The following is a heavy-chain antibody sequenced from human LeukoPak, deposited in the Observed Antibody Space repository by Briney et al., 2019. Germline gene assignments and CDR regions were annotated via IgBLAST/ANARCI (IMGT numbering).Heavy chain of an antibody. J-gene: IGHJ4*02. D-gene: IGHD3-10*01. CDR2: IIPIFGTA. V-gene: IGHV1-69*01. Sequence: SVKVSCKASGGTFSSYAISWVRQAPGQGLEWMGGIIPIFGTANYAQKFQGRVTITADESTSTAYMELSSLRSEDTAVYYCARDFIGYYGSGSYYHSPFDYWGQGTLVTVSS. CDR3: ARDFIGYYGSGSYYHSPFDY. CDR1: GGTFSSYA.